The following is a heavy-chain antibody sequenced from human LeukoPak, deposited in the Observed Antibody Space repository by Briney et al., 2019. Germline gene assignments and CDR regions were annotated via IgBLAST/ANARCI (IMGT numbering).Heavy chain of an antibody. J-gene: IGHJ2*01. CDR1: GGSISSGGYY. V-gene: IGHV4-31*03. CDR3: ATNYGDCGPWYFDL. CDR2: IYYSGST. Sequence: SSETLSLTCSVSGGSISSGGYYWSWIRQHPGKGLEWIGYIYYSGSTYYNPSLKSRVTISVDTSKNQFSLKLSSVTAADTAVYYCATNYGDCGPWYFDLWGRGTLVTVSS. D-gene: IGHD4-17*01.